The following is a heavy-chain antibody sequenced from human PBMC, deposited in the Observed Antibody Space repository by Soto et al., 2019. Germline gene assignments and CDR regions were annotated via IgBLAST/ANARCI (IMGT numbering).Heavy chain of an antibody. V-gene: IGHV3-53*04. CDR3: ARLKYCSGCSCYPVDY. CDR1: GFTVSSNY. J-gene: IGHJ4*02. CDR2: IYSGGST. D-gene: IGHD2-15*01. Sequence: GWSLRLSCAASGFTVSSNYMSWVRQAPGKGLEWVSVIYSGGSTYYADSVKGRFTISRHNSKNTLYLQMNSLRAEDTAVYYCARLKYCSGCSCYPVDYWGQGTLFTVSS.